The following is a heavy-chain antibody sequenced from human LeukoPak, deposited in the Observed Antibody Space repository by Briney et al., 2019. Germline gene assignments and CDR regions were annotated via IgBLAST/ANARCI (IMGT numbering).Heavy chain of an antibody. CDR3: ARRYSGYDLSYYYGMDV. V-gene: IGHV4-59*08. CDR1: GGSISSYY. CDR2: IYYSGST. Sequence: PSETLSLTCTVSGGSISSYYWSWIRQPPGKGLEWIGYIYYSGSTNYNPSLKSRVTISVDTSKNQFSLKLSSVTAADTAVYYCARRYSGYDLSYYYGMDVWGQGTTVTVSS. J-gene: IGHJ6*02. D-gene: IGHD5-12*01.